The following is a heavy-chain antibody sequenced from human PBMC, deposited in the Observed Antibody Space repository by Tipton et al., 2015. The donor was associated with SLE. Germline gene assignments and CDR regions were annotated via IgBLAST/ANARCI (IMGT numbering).Heavy chain of an antibody. V-gene: IGHV4-30-4*08. CDR2: NNHSGST. CDR3: ARARGVGDVFDI. J-gene: IGHJ4*02. D-gene: IGHD3-10*01. CDR1: GGSISSGGYY. Sequence: TLSLTCTVSGGSISSGGYYWSWIRQPPGKGLEWIGENNHSGSTNYNPSLKSRVTISVDTSKNQFSLKLSSVTAADTAVYYCARARGVGDVFDIWGQGTLVTVSS.